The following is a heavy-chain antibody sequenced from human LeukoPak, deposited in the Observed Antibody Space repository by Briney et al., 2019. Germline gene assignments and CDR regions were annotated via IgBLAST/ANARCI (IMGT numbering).Heavy chain of an antibody. V-gene: IGHV1-2*02. CDR3: ARGRPEYCTYTSCYSPLLY. CDR2: INPNTGGT. D-gene: IGHD2-2*02. CDR1: GYTLTAYY. Sequence: ASVNVSCKASGYTLTAYYIHWVRQAPGQGLESMGWINPNTGGTNYAPKFLGRVTMTGDASISTAYMELGGLCSDDTGVYYCARGRPEYCTYTSCYSPLLYWGQGTLVTVSS. J-gene: IGHJ4*02.